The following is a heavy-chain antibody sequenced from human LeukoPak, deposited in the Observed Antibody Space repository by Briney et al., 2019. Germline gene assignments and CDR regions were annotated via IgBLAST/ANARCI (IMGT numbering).Heavy chain of an antibody. V-gene: IGHV3-30*02. CDR3: AKDRDGFWSGYYIADY. D-gene: IGHD3-3*01. CDR1: GCTFSSDG. J-gene: IGHJ4*02. CDR2: IRYDGSNK. Sequence: GWSLRLSCAASGCTFSSDGMHWVRQAPGKGLGWGAVIRYDGSNKYYADSVKGRFTIARDNSKNTLYLKMSSLRAEDTAVYYCAKDRDGFWSGYYIADYWGQGTLVTGSS.